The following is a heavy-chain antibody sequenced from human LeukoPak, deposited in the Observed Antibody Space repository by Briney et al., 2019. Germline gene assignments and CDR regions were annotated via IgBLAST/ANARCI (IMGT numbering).Heavy chain of an antibody. CDR2: IFVGSGNT. CDR1: GFTFTSSA. Sequence: SVKVSCKASGFTFTSSAMQWVRQARGQRLEWIGWIFVGSGNTNYAQKFQERVTITRDMSTSTAYMELSSLRSEDTAVYYCAAAAAEGNTAMAGRYYYYMDVWGKGTTVTVSS. V-gene: IGHV1-58*02. CDR3: AAAAAEGNTAMAGRYYYYMDV. J-gene: IGHJ6*03. D-gene: IGHD5-18*01.